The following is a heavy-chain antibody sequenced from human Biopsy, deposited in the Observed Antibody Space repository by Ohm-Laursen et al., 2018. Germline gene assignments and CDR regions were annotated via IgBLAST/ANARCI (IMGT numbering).Heavy chain of an antibody. D-gene: IGHD3-3*01. CDR3: ARLYRLDDYWNDDPPDAFDV. V-gene: IGHV4-4*07. Sequence: SETLSLTCTVSGGSISGHFWSWVRQPAGKGLEWIGRIYSNGNTNYNPSLKSRVSMSVDTSKNHFSLKLTSVTAADTAVFFCARLYRLDDYWNDDPPDAFDVWGQGTMVTVSS. CDR1: GGSISGHF. J-gene: IGHJ3*01. CDR2: IYSNGNT.